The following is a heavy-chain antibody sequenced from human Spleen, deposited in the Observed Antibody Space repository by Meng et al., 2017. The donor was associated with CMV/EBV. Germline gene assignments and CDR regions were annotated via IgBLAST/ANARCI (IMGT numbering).Heavy chain of an antibody. CDR2: ISSSSSYI. CDR3: ARVVGPRLDY. J-gene: IGHJ4*02. V-gene: IGHV3-21*01. D-gene: IGHD1-26*01. Sequence: LYCAASGFTFSSYSMNGVRQAPGKGLEWVSSISSSSSYIYYADSVKGRFTISRDNAKNSLYLQMNSLRAEDTAVYYCARVVGPRLDYWGQGTLVTVSS. CDR1: GFTFSSYS.